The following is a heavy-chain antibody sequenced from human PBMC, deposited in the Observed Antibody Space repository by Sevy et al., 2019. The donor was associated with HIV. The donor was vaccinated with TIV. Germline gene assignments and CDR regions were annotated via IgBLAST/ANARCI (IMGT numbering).Heavy chain of an antibody. CDR1: GYTFSSYD. CDR2: MNPNSGNT. V-gene: IGHV1-8*01. J-gene: IGHJ6*02. Sequence: ASVKVSCKASGYTFSSYDINWVRQATGQGLEWMGWMNPNSGNTGYAQKFQGRVTMTRNTSISTAYMELNSLRSEDTAVYYCAKIMAFGSSTSCYPGYYYYGMDVWGQGTTVTVSS. D-gene: IGHD2-2*01. CDR3: AKIMAFGSSTSCYPGYYYYGMDV.